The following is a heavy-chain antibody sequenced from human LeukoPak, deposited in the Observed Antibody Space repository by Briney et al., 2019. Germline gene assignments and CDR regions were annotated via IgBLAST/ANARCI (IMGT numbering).Heavy chain of an antibody. CDR2: ISAYNGNT. CDR3: ARDTIFGVVRGNWFDP. J-gene: IGHJ5*02. Sequence: ASVKVSCKASGYTFTSYGISWVRQAPGQGLEWMGWISAYNGNTNYAQKLQGRVTMTTDTSTSTAYMELRSLRSDDTAVYYCARDTIFGVVRGNWFDPWGQGALVTVSS. D-gene: IGHD3-3*01. V-gene: IGHV1-18*01. CDR1: GYTFTSYG.